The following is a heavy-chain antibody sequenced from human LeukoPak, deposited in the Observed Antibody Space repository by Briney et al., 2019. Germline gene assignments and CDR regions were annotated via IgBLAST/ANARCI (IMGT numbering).Heavy chain of an antibody. Sequence: GGSLRLSCAASGFSFSSYGMHWVRQAPGKRLEWVAVIWYDGSNKYYADSVKGRFTISRDNSKNTLYLQMNSLRAEDTAVYYCAGEVSAALRYWGQGTLVTVSS. CDR2: IWYDGSNK. D-gene: IGHD3-10*01. V-gene: IGHV3-33*01. CDR1: GFSFSSYG. CDR3: AGEVSAALRY. J-gene: IGHJ4*02.